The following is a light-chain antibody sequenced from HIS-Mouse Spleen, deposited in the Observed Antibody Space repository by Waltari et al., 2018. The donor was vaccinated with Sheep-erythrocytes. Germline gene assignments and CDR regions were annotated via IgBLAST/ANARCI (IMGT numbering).Light chain of an antibody. CDR2: EVS. J-gene: IGLJ3*02. V-gene: IGLV2-8*01. CDR3: SSYAGSSTWV. CDR1: SSDVGGYNY. Sequence: PPSASGSPGQSVTISCTGTSSDVGGYNYVSWYQQHPGKAPKLMIYEVSKRPSGVPDRFSGSKSGNTASLTVSGLQAEDEADYYCSSYAGSSTWVFGGGTKLTVL.